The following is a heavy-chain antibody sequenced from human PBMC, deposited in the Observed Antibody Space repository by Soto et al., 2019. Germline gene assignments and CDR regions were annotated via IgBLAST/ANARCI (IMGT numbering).Heavy chain of an antibody. V-gene: IGHV4-34*01. CDR2: INQRGGT. J-gene: IGHJ4*02. D-gene: IGHD1-26*01. CDR3: ARGRLGGAAD. Sequence: QVQLQQWGAGLLKPSETLSLTCAVYGGSFSGYYWSWIRQPPGKGLEWIGEINQRGGTNYNPSLKSRVTISVDTSKNQFSLKLSSVTAADTAVYYCARGRLGGAADWGQGTLVTVSS. CDR1: GGSFSGYY.